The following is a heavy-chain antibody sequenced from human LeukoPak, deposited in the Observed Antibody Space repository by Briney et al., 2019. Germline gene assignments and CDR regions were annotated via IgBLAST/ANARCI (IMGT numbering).Heavy chain of an antibody. Sequence: ASVKVSCKASGYTFTSYDINWVRQATGQGLEWMGWMNPNSGNTGYAQKFQGRVTMTTNTSISTAYMELSSLRSEDTAVYYCARVGIAAAWRGSGYYYYYYYMGVWGKGTTVTVSS. J-gene: IGHJ6*03. V-gene: IGHV1-8*01. CDR3: ARVGIAAAWRGSGYYYYYYYMGV. CDR1: GYTFTSYD. CDR2: MNPNSGNT. D-gene: IGHD6-13*01.